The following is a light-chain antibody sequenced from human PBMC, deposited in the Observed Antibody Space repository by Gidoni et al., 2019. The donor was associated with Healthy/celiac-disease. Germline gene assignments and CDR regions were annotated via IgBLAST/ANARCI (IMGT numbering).Light chain of an antibody. CDR1: SSDVGGYNY. CDR2: EVS. CDR3: RSYTSSTVV. V-gene: IGLV2-14*01. Sequence: QSALPQPASVSGSPGQSITISCTGTSSDVGGYNYVSWYQQHPGKAPKLMIYEVSKRPSGVSNRFSGSKSGNTASLTISGLQAEDEADYYCRSYTSSTVVFGGGTKLTVL. J-gene: IGLJ2*01.